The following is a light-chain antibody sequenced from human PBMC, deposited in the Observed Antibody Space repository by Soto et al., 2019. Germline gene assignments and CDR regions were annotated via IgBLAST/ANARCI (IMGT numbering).Light chain of an antibody. CDR3: QQSYSTPHT. CDR2: AAS. V-gene: IGKV1-39*01. Sequence: EIQISRTPSSPSASVGDKVTITCRARHSISSYLNWYQQKPGKAPKLLIYAASSLQSGVPSRFSGSGSGTDFTLTISSLQPEDFATYYCQQSYSTPHTFGRGTKVDIK. J-gene: IGKJ4*01. CDR1: HSISSY.